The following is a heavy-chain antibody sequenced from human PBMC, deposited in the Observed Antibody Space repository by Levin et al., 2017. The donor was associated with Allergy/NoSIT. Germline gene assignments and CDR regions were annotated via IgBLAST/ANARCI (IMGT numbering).Heavy chain of an antibody. J-gene: IGHJ4*02. CDR3: ARGGPSGWLIGPFDY. V-gene: IGHV3-30-3*01. CDR2: ISYDGGNK. CDR1: GFTFSNYA. Sequence: RTGGSLRLSCEASGFTFSNYAMHWVRQAPGKGLEWLTVISYDGGNKYYADSVKGRFTISRDNSKNALYLQINSLTTEDTAAYYCARGGPSGWLIGPFDYWGQGTLVTVSS. D-gene: IGHD6-19*01.